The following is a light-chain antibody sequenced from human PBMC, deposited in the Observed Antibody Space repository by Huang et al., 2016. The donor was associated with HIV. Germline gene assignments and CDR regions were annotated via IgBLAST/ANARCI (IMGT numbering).Light chain of an antibody. CDR3: QKYSNRPPWT. CDR1: QSITVN. Sequence: TQSPDTLSVSPGERAILSCRASQSITVNLAWYQQRPGQPPRLLIYDASTRATGIPARFSGWGSGKELALFIYNLQSEDFAVYYCQKYSNRPPWTFGQGTTVDI. V-gene: IGKV3-15*01. J-gene: IGKJ1*01. CDR2: DAS.